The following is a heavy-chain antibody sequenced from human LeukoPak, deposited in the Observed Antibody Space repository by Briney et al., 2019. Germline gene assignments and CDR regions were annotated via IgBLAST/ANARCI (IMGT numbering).Heavy chain of an antibody. D-gene: IGHD3-3*01. V-gene: IGHV1-2*04. Sequence: ASVKVSCKASGYTFTDYYIHWVRQAPGQGFEWMGWINPNSGVTDSVQKFQGWITMTRDTSTSTVYMELSSLRSEDTAVYYCARVEWRGYFDYWGQGTLVTVSS. CDR3: ARVEWRGYFDY. CDR1: GYTFTDYY. CDR2: INPNSGVT. J-gene: IGHJ4*02.